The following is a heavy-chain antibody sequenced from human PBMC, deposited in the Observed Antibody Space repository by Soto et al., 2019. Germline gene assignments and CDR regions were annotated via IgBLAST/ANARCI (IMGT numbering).Heavy chain of an antibody. V-gene: IGHV4-4*02. Sequence: SETLSLTCTLSGGSVRAPDWWNWVRQSPDKGLEWIAEVHISGHSNYNPSLRSRVSVSTDSSKNQFYLNLNSVTAAETAIYYCARVRQGCSANNCYFDPWGQGTQVTVSS. CDR2: VHISGHS. CDR1: GGSVRAPDW. J-gene: IGHJ5*01. D-gene: IGHD1-1*01. CDR3: ARVRQGCSANNCYFDP.